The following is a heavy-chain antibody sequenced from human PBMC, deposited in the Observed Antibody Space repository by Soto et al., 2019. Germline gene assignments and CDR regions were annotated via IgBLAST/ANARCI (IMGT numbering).Heavy chain of an antibody. J-gene: IGHJ6*02. CDR2: INAGDGNT. CDR3: ASGDYVDVGMDV. Sequence: ASVKVSCKASGYTFTSYAMHWVRQAPGQRLEWMGWINAGDGNTKYSQKFQGRVTITRDTSASTAYMELSSLRSEDTAVYYCASGDYVDVGMDVWGQGTTVTVSS. CDR1: GYTFTSYA. V-gene: IGHV1-3*01. D-gene: IGHD4-17*01.